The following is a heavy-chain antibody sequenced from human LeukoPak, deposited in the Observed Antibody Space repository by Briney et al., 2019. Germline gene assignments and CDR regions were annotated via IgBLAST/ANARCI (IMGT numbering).Heavy chain of an antibody. Sequence: PSESLSLTCTVSGGSISSYYWSWIRQPPGKGLEWIGYIYYSGSTNYNPSLKSRVTISVDTSKNQFSLKLSSVTAADTAVYYCARGLYYDKTGAFDIWGQGTMVTVSS. D-gene: IGHD3-22*01. V-gene: IGHV4-59*01. CDR2: IYYSGST. CDR1: GGSISSYY. J-gene: IGHJ3*02. CDR3: ARGLYYDKTGAFDI.